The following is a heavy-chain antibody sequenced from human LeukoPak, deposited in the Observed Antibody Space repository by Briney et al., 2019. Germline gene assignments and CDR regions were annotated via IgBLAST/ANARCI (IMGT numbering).Heavy chain of an antibody. J-gene: IGHJ4*02. CDR1: GFTYSVYA. CDR3: AKPPRPAAAAGTSIFDY. CDR2: ISGSGDTT. Sequence: GGSLRLSCAVSGFTYSVYAMSWVRQAPGKGLEWVSTISGSGDTTYSVDSVKGRFTISRDNSKNTLYLQMNSLRAEDTAVYYCAKPPRPAAAAGTSIFDYWGQGTLVTVSS. V-gene: IGHV3-23*01. D-gene: IGHD6-13*01.